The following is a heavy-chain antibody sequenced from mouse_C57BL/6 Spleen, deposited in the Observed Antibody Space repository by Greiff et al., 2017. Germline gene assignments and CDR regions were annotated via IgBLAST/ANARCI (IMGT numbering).Heavy chain of an antibody. Sequence: VQLQQSGAELMKPGASVKLSCKATGYTFTGYWIEWVKQRPGHGLEWIGEILPGSGSTNYNEKFKDKATFTADTSSHTAYMQLSSLTTEDSAIYYCANYGYDDPFAYWGQGTLVTVAA. CDR3: ANYGYDDPFAY. J-gene: IGHJ3*01. D-gene: IGHD2-2*01. CDR1: GYTFTGYW. CDR2: ILPGSGST. V-gene: IGHV1-9*01.